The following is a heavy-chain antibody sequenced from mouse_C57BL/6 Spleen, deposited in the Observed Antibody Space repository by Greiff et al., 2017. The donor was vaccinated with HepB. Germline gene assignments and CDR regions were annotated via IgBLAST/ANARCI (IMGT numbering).Heavy chain of an antibody. Sequence: QVQLQHSGPELVKPGASVKISCKASGYAFSSSWMNWVKQRPGKGLEWIGRIYPGDGDTNYNGKFKGKATLTADKSSSTAYMQLSSLTSEDSAVYFCARSYYYYFDYWGQGTTLTVSS. J-gene: IGHJ2*01. CDR2: IYPGDGDT. CDR3: ARSYYYYFDY. D-gene: IGHD1-1*01. V-gene: IGHV1-82*01. CDR1: GYAFSSSW.